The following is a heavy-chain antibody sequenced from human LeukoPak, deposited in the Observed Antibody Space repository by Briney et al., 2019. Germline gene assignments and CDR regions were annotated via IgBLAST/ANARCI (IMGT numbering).Heavy chain of an antibody. CDR3: AKDVGPTYYDFWGGGFDAFDI. J-gene: IGHJ3*02. CDR1: GFTFSSYG. CDR2: ISYDGSNK. V-gene: IGHV3-30*18. D-gene: IGHD3-3*01. Sequence: GGSLRLSCAASGFTFSSYGMHWVRQAPGKGLEWVAVISYDGSNKYYADSVKGRFTISRDNSKNTLYLQMNSLRAEDTAVYYCAKDVGPTYYDFWGGGFDAFDIWGQGTMVTVSS.